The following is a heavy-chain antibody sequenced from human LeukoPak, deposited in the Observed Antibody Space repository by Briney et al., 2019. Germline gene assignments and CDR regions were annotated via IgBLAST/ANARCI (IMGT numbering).Heavy chain of an antibody. V-gene: IGHV1-8*01. Sequence: ASVKVSCKASGGTFTSYDINWVRQAPGQGLEWMGWMNPNSGNTGYAQKFQGRVTMTRNTSISTAYMEMSSLRSEDTAVYYCARVDITVTSDYWGQGTLVTVSS. CDR3: ARVDITVTSDY. J-gene: IGHJ4*02. CDR2: MNPNSGNT. CDR1: GGTFTSYD. D-gene: IGHD4-17*01.